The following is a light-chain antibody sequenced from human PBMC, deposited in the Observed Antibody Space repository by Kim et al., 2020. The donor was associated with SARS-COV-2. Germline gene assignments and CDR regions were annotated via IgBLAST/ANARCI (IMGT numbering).Light chain of an antibody. CDR1: QSISSR. Sequence: DIQMTQSPSTLSASVGDRVTITCRASQSISSRLAWYQQKPGKAPKLLIYKTSSLESGVPSRFSGSGSETEFTLTISSLQPDDFATYYCQQYNSYPYTFGQGTKLEI. CDR3: QQYNSYPYT. J-gene: IGKJ2*01. V-gene: IGKV1-5*03. CDR2: KTS.